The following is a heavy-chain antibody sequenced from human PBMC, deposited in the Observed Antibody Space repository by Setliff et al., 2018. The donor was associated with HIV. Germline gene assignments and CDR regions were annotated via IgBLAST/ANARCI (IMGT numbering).Heavy chain of an antibody. D-gene: IGHD6-13*01. V-gene: IGHV1-2*02. J-gene: IGHJ4*02. Sequence: ASVKVSCKASGYTFSGNYIHWVRQAPGQGLEWMGWINPNTGLTNYAQKFQGRVTMTRDTSITTAYMELSRLRSDDTAVYYCARADSSNWYHVDYWGQGTLVTVSS. CDR2: INPNTGLT. CDR3: ARADSSNWYHVDY. CDR1: GYTFSGNY.